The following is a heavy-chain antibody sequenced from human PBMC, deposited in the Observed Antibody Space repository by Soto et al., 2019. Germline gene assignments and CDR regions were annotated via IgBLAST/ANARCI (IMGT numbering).Heavy chain of an antibody. CDR1: GYAFPHYV. Sequence: GPEVKKPGASVKVSCKTSGYAFPHYVINWVRQAPGHGLEWMGFSTHTGNTNYAQNFQGRVVLTTDTSTSTAYMEVTSLRSDDTAGYYCARSGEHPLDYWGQGTPVTVSS. J-gene: IGHJ4*02. D-gene: IGHD1-26*01. V-gene: IGHV1-18*01. CDR3: ARSGEHPLDY. CDR2: STHTGNT.